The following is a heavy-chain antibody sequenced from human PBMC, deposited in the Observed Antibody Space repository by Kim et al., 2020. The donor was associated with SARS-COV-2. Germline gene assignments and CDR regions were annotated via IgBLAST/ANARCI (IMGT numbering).Heavy chain of an antibody. Sequence: GGSLRLSCAASGFTFSSYAMHWVRQAPGKGLEWVAVISYDGSNKYYADSVKGRFTISRDNSKNTLYLQMNSLRAEDTAVYYCARDFERAVAGTSAFDIWGQGTMVTVSS. D-gene: IGHD6-19*01. V-gene: IGHV3-30*04. J-gene: IGHJ3*02. CDR3: ARDFERAVAGTSAFDI. CDR1: GFTFSSYA. CDR2: ISYDGSNK.